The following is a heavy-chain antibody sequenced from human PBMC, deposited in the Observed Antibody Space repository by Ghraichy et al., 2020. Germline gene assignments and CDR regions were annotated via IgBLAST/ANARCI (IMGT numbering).Heavy chain of an antibody. CDR2: ISGSGGST. J-gene: IGHJ6*02. Sequence: GGSLRLSCAASGFTFSTYAMSWVRQAPGKGLEWVSGISGSGGSTYYADSVKGRFTISRDNSKNTLYVQMNNLRAEDTAIYYCAKSENPTPETTAPVAMDVWGQGTTVTV. V-gene: IGHV3-23*01. CDR3: AKSENPTPETTAPVAMDV. CDR1: GFTFSTYA. D-gene: IGHD4-17*01.